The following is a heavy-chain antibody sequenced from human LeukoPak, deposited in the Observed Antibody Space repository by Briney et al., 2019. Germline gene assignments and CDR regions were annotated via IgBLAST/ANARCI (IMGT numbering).Heavy chain of an antibody. D-gene: IGHD5-18*01. CDR1: GFTFSSYA. V-gene: IGHV3-23*01. CDR2: ISGSGGST. J-gene: IGHJ4*02. Sequence: GGSLRLSCAASGFTFSSYAMSWVRQAPGKGLEWVSAISGSGGSTYYADSVKGRFTISRYNSKNTLYLQMNSLRAEDTAVYYCAKDGEIQLWSFDYWGQGTLVTVSS. CDR3: AKDGEIQLWSFDY.